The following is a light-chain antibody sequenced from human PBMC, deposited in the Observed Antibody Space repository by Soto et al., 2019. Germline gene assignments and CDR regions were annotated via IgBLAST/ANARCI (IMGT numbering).Light chain of an antibody. V-gene: IGLV2-14*01. J-gene: IGLJ1*01. CDR1: SSDVGGYNY. Sequence: QSALTQPASVSGSPGQSITISCSGTSSDVGGYNYVSWYQQHPGKAPKLMIYEVSYRPSGVSNRFSGSKSGNMASLTISGLQAEDEADYYCSSYAGHNRVFGTGTKVTVL. CDR2: EVS. CDR3: SSYAGHNRV.